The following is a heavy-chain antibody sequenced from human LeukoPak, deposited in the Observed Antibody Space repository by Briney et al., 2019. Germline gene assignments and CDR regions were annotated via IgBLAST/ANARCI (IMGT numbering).Heavy chain of an antibody. J-gene: IGHJ4*02. CDR1: GFTFSSYS. CDR3: ARVEMVAAAGKVDY. V-gene: IGHV3-21*01. D-gene: IGHD6-13*01. CDR2: ISSSSSYI. Sequence: SGGSLRLSCAASGFTFSSYSMNWVRQAPGKGLDWVSSISSSSSYIYYADSVKGRFTISRDNAKNSLYLQMNSLRAEDTAVYYCARVEMVAAAGKVDYWGQGTLVTVSS.